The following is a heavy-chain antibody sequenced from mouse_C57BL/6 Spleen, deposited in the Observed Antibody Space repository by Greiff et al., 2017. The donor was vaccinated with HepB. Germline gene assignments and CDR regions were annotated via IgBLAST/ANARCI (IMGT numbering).Heavy chain of an antibody. V-gene: IGHV1-69*01. D-gene: IGHD2-2*01. Sequence: QVQLQQPGAELVMPGASVKLSCKASGYTFTSYWMHWVKQRPGQGLAWIAEIDPSDSYTNYNQKFKGKSTLTVDKSSSTAYMQLSSLTSEDSAVYYCARSGGGYDPYYAMDYWGQGTSVTVSS. CDR1: GYTFTSYW. J-gene: IGHJ4*01. CDR3: ARSGGGYDPYYAMDY. CDR2: IDPSDSYT.